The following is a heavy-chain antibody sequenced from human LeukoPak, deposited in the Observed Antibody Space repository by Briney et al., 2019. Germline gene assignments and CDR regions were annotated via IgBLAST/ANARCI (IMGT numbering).Heavy chain of an antibody. J-gene: IGHJ3*02. V-gene: IGHV1-18*01. D-gene: IGHD3-22*01. CDR2: ITAFNGNT. CDR1: GYTFTSYG. Sequence: ASVKVSCKASGYTFTSYGISWVRQAPGHGLEWMGWITAFNGNTNYAQKLQGRVTMTTDTSTSTAYMELRSLRSDDTAVYYCARERDYYDSSGYYVGAFDIWGQGTMVTVSS. CDR3: ARERDYYDSSGYYVGAFDI.